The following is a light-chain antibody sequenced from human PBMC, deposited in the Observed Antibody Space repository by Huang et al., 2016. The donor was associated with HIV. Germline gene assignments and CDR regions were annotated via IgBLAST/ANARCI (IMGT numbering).Light chain of an antibody. CDR2: KSS. V-gene: IGKV1-5*03. CDR1: QSSSYW. CDR3: QQYHSYSWT. Sequence: DIQMTQSPSTLSASVGDRVTITCRASQSSSYWLAWYQQKPGKAPKLLIYKSSSLQRGVPSRFSGSGSGTEFTLTISSLQPDDFASYYCQQYHSYSWTFGQGTKVEIK. J-gene: IGKJ1*01.